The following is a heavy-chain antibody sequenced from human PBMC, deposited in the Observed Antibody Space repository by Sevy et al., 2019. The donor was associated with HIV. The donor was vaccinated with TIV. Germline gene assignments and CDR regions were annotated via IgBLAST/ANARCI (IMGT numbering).Heavy chain of an antibody. CDR2: ISSSGSTI. V-gene: IGHV3-11*01. J-gene: IGHJ4*02. CDR3: ARSAGDSSSWYPPVTSIDY. D-gene: IGHD6-13*01. CDR1: GFTFSDYY. Sequence: GGSLRLSCAASGFTFSDYYMSWIRQAPGKGLEWVSYISSSGSTIYYADSVKGRFTISRDNAKNSLYLQMHSLRAEDTVVFYCARSAGDSSSWYPPVTSIDYWGQGTLVTVSS.